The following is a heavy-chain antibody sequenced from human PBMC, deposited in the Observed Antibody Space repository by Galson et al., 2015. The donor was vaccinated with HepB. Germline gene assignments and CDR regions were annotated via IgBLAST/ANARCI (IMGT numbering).Heavy chain of an antibody. Sequence: SLRLSCAASGFIFSSSVMHWVRQAPGKGLEYVSAINSDGVTTYYADSVKGRFVISRDNSKNTLYLQMTSLRPEDTAVYRCMKGGGWPNWGQGTLVTVSS. CDR1: GFIFSSSV. D-gene: IGHD6-19*01. J-gene: IGHJ4*02. CDR2: INSDGVTT. CDR3: MKGGGWPN. V-gene: IGHV3-64D*06.